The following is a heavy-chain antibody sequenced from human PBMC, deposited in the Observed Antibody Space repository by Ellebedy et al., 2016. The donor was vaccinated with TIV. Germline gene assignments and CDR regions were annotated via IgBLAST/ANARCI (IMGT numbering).Heavy chain of an antibody. J-gene: IGHJ4*02. CDR1: GGTFSSYA. D-gene: IGHD2-21*02. CDR3: ARGVPTAPNFDY. Sequence: SVKVSCKASGGTFSSYAISWVRQAPGQGLEWMGGINPIFGSPQYAQKFQGRVTVTADKSTRTAYMELSSLRSEDTAVFYCARGVPTAPNFDYWGQGTLVTVSS. CDR2: INPIFGSP. V-gene: IGHV1-69*06.